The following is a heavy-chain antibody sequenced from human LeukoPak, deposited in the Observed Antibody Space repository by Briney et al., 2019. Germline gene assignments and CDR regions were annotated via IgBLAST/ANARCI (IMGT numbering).Heavy chain of an antibody. CDR2: ISTYSGNT. CDR3: ATPIAVAGIYYYYGMDV. J-gene: IGHJ6*02. D-gene: IGHD6-19*01. CDR1: GYTFTSYA. V-gene: IGHV1-18*01. Sequence: ASVKVSCKPSGYTFTSYALSWVRQAPGQGLEWMGWISTYSGNTNYAQKLQGRITMTIETSTSTAYMELSSLRSEDTAVYYCATPIAVAGIYYYYGMDVWGQGTTVTVSS.